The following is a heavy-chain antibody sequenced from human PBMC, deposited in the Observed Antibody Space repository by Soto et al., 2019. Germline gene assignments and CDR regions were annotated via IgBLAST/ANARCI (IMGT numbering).Heavy chain of an antibody. V-gene: IGHV3-33*01. Sequence: HPGGSLRLSCAASGFTFSSYGMHWVRQAPGKGLEWVAVIWYDGSNKYYADSVKGRFTISRDNSKNTLYLQMNSLRAEDTAVYYCARDQESYYYGSGSYYPRSYFDYWGQGTLVTVSS. J-gene: IGHJ4*02. CDR1: GFTFSSYG. CDR3: ARDQESYYYGSGSYYPRSYFDY. CDR2: IWYDGSNK. D-gene: IGHD3-10*01.